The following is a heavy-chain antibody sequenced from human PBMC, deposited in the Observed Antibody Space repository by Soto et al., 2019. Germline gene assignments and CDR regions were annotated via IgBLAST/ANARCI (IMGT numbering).Heavy chain of an antibody. CDR1: GIAFSNYA. V-gene: IGHV3-23*01. D-gene: IGHD3-16*02. CDR2: ISTSGGRP. Sequence: EVQLLESGGGLVQPGGSLRLSCTASGIAFSNYAMSWVRQAPRKGLEWVSTISTSGGRPYYADSVKGRFTISRDNSKNTLYLQMNSLRAEDTAVYYCAKDPDRYDYVWGTHRYIDHWGQGTRVTVSS. J-gene: IGHJ4*02. CDR3: AKDPDRYDYVWGTHRYIDH.